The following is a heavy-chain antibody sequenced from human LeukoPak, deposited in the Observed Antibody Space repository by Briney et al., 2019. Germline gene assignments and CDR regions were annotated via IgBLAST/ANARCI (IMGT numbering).Heavy chain of an antibody. J-gene: IGHJ4*02. D-gene: IGHD6-19*01. CDR1: GFTFDDYA. CDR2: ISWNSGSI. V-gene: IGHV3-9*01. CDR3: AKGSIAAVAGSFFDY. Sequence: GGSLRLSCAASGFTFDDYAMYWVRQAPGKGLEWVSGISWNSGSIGYADSVKGRFTISRDNAKNSLYLRMNSLRAEDTALYYCAKGSIAAVAGSFFDYWGQGTLVTVSS.